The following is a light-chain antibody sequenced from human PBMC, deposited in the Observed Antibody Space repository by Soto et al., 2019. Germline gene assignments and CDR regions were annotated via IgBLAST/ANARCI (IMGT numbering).Light chain of an antibody. J-gene: IGKJ4*01. CDR3: QQYNNWPLT. CDR1: QSVSYN. CDR2: DAS. V-gene: IGKV3D-15*01. Sequence: ETVMTQSPATLSVSPGDRATLSCSASQSVSYNLAWYQQKPGQAPRLLIYDASTRATGIPARFSGSASGTEFTLTISSLLSEDFAVYDCQQYNNWPLTFGGGTKVEMK.